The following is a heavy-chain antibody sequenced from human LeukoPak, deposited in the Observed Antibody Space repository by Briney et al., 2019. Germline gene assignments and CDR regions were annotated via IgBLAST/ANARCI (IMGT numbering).Heavy chain of an antibody. CDR1: GYTFTSYA. D-gene: IGHD3-3*01. CDR2: INAGNGNT. J-gene: IGHJ3*02. Sequence: GASVKVSCKASGYTFTSYAMHWVRQAPGQRLEWMGWINAGNGNTKYSQKFQGRVTITRDTSASTAYMELSSLRSEDTAVYYCARVVTIFGVVEDDAFDIWGQGTMVTVSS. V-gene: IGHV1-3*01. CDR3: ARVVTIFGVVEDDAFDI.